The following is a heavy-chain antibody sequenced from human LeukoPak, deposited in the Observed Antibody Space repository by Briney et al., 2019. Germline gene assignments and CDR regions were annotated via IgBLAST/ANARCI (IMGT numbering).Heavy chain of an antibody. J-gene: IGHJ4*02. V-gene: IGHV4-59*01. CDR3: ARSGTKTNGFDH. CDR2: IYYSGST. Sequence: SETLSLTCTVSGGSISTYYWSWIRQPPGKGLEWIGYIYYSGSTNYSPSLQSRVTMSVDTSKNQSSLRMHSVTAADTAVYYCARSGTKTNGFDHWGQGTLVTVSS. CDR1: GGSISTYY. D-gene: IGHD2-8*01.